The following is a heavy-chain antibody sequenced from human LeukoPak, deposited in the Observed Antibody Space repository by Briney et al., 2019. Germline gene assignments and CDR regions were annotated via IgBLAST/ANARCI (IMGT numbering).Heavy chain of an antibody. CDR1: GGSISSGSYY. V-gene: IGHV4-61*02. CDR3: ARAYGSGSYYQVDY. D-gene: IGHD3-10*01. CDR2: IYTSGST. J-gene: IGHJ4*02. Sequence: SETLSLTCTVPGGSISSGSYYWSWIRQPAGKGLEWIGRIYTSGSTNYNPSLKSRVTISVDTSKNQFSLKLSSVTAADTAVYYCARAYGSGSYYQVDYWGQGTLVTVSS.